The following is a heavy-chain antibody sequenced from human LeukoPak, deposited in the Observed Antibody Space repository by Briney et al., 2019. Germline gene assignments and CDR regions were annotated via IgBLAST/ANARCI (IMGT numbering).Heavy chain of an antibody. CDR2: INHSGST. Sequence: PSETLSLTCAVYGGSFSGYYWSWIRQPPGKGLEWIGEINHSGSTNYNPSLKSRVTISVDTSKNQFSLKLSSVTAADTAVYYCARLVGYSSSYYYYMDVWGKGTTVTISS. CDR3: ARLVGYSSSYYYYMDV. J-gene: IGHJ6*03. D-gene: IGHD5-18*01. V-gene: IGHV4-34*01. CDR1: GGSFSGYY.